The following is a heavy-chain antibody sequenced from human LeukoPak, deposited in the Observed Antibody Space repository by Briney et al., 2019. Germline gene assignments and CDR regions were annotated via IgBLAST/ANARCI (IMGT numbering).Heavy chain of an antibody. CDR2: ISRSGGST. Sequence: GGSLRLSCAASGFTFSNYAMNWVRQAPGKGLEWVSSISRSGGSTFYADSVKGRFTISRDNSKNTLYLQMNSLRAEDTAVYYCARTQYLLLGCWFDPWGQGTLVTVSS. J-gene: IGHJ5*02. CDR1: GFTFSNYA. V-gene: IGHV3-23*01. D-gene: IGHD2-2*01. CDR3: ARTQYLLLGCWFDP.